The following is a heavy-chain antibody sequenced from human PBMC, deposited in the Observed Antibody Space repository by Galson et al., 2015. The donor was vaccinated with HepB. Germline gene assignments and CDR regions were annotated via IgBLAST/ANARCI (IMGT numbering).Heavy chain of an antibody. J-gene: IGHJ6*03. CDR1: GYTFTGYY. D-gene: IGHD3-3*01. CDR3: ARSLWSGYSGYYMDV. CDR2: INPNSGGT. V-gene: IGHV1-2*02. Sequence: SVKVSCKASGYTFTGYYMHWVRQAPGQGLGWMGWINPNSGGTNYAQKFQGRVTMTRDTSISTAYMELSRLRSDDTAVYYCARSLWSGYSGYYMDVWGKGTTVTVSS.